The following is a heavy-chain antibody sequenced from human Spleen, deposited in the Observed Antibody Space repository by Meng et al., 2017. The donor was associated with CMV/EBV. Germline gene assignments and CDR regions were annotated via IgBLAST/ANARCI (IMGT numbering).Heavy chain of an antibody. CDR1: GFNISQFG. CDR2: IRYEGSRK. D-gene: IGHD2-2*01. J-gene: IGHJ4*02. Sequence: GGSLRLSCAASGFNISQFGMHWVRQAPGKGLEWVAFIRYEGSRKYEAESVRGRFTIYRDNSKSTLYLLMNSLRPEDTAVYYCAKPGRHCSSSSCWLDYWGQGTLVTVSS. CDR3: AKPGRHCSSSSCWLDY. V-gene: IGHV3-30*02.